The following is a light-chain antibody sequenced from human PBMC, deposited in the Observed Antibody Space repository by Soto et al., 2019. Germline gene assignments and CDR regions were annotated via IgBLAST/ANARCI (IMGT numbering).Light chain of an antibody. CDR1: QSVSSSY. J-gene: IGKJ1*01. CDR3: QHYTSSLWT. V-gene: IGKV3-20*01. CDR2: GAS. Sequence: EIVLTQSPGTLSLSPGERATLSCRASQSVSSSYLAWYQQNPGQAPRLLIYGASSRATGIPDRFSGSGSGTDFTLTISRLEPEDFAVYYCQHYTSSLWTFGQGTKVEIK.